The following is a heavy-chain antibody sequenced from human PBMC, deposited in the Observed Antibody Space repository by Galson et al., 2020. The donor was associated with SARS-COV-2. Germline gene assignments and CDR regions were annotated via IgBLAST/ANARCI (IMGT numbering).Heavy chain of an antibody. CDR3: ARFSASYFDN. CDR1: GGSISSSSHY. CDR2: VYYTGST. V-gene: IGHV4-39*01. Sequence: ASETLSLTCTVSGGSISSSSHYWGWLRQPPGKGLEHIGSVYYTGSTYYNPSLKSRVTISADTSKKQFSLKLSSVTAADTALYYCARFSASYFDNWGQGSLVTVSS. D-gene: IGHD1-26*01. J-gene: IGHJ4*02.